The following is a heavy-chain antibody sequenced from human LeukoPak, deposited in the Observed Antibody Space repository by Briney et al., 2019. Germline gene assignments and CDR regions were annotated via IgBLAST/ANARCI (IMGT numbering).Heavy chain of an antibody. D-gene: IGHD6-13*01. CDR2: IGGSGSST. Sequence: GGSLRLSCAASGFTFSSYAMTWVRQAPGKGLEWVSAIGGSGSSTYYADSVKGRFTVSRDNSKSTLYLQMDSLRADDTAVYYCARGTAWYSSSWYFDCWGQGTLVTVSS. CDR3: ARGTAWYSSSWYFDC. CDR1: GFTFSSYA. J-gene: IGHJ4*02. V-gene: IGHV3-23*01.